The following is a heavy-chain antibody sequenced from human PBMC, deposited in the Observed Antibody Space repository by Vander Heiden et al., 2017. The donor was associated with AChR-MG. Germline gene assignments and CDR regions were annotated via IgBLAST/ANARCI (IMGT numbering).Heavy chain of an antibody. V-gene: IGHV4-59*01. Sequence: QVQLQESGPGLVKPSETLSLTCTVSGDSINDYFWSWIRQSPGRGLEWIGFMAYRGTTYLNPTLSSRGTISIDMSKNQVSLRLKSVSAADTAVYYCARGTIFGVNVEYYNFFYMDVWGKGATVTVSS. CDR2: MAYRGTT. CDR3: ARGTIFGVNVEYYNFFYMDV. CDR1: GDSINDYF. J-gene: IGHJ6*03. D-gene: IGHD3-3*01.